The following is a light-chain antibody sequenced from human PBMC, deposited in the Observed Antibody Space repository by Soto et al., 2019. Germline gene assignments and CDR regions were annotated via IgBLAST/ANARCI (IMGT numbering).Light chain of an antibody. CDR3: QQYGSSPLT. CDR1: QSVRSNY. V-gene: IGKV3-20*01. Sequence: DIVLTQSPGTLSLSPGERATLSCRASQSVRSNYLAWYQQKPGQAPRFLIYDASSRATGIPDRFSGSGSGTDFSLTISRLEPEDFAVYYCQQYGSSPLTFGGGTKVEIK. CDR2: DAS. J-gene: IGKJ4*01.